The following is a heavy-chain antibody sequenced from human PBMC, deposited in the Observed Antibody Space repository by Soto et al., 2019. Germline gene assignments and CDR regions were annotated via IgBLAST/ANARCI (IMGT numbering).Heavy chain of an antibody. D-gene: IGHD1-1*01. V-gene: IGHV4-39*01. CDR3: ARLSWVGRTVDY. CDR1: GGSISSSRYY. J-gene: IGHJ4*02. Sequence: SETLSLTCTVSGGSISSSRYYWGWIRQPPGKGLEWIGSIYYSGSTYYNPSLKSRVTISVDTSKNQFSLKLSSVTAADTAVYYCARLSWVGRTVDYWGQGTLVTVSS. CDR2: IYYSGST.